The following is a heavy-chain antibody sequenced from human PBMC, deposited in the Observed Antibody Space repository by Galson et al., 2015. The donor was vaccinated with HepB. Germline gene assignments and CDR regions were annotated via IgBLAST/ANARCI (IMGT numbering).Heavy chain of an antibody. V-gene: IGHV3-72*01. D-gene: IGHD3-3*02. Sequence: SLRPSCAASGFTFSDYYMEWVRQAPGKGLEWVGRVRHKARRYTTDYVASVEGRFTISRDGSKNSLYLQMDSLKTEDTAVYYCSRTLPGIDLDYWGQGTLVTVSS. CDR1: GFTFSDYY. J-gene: IGHJ4*02. CDR2: VRHKARRYTT. CDR3: SRTLPGIDLDY.